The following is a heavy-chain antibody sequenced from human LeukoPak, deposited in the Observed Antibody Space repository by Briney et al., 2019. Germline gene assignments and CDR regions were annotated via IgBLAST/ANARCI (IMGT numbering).Heavy chain of an antibody. V-gene: IGHV3-23*01. CDR1: GFTFSSYA. J-gene: IGHJ6*03. CDR2: ILDSGYST. Sequence: PGGSLRLSCAASGFTFSSYAMSWVRQAPGKGLEWVSGILDSGYSTYYANSVKGRFTISRDNSNNTLYLQMNSLRAEDTAVYYCAKLGGHPLHNYYVGVWAKGPRSPSP. D-gene: IGHD3-16*01. CDR3: AKLGGHPLHNYYVGV.